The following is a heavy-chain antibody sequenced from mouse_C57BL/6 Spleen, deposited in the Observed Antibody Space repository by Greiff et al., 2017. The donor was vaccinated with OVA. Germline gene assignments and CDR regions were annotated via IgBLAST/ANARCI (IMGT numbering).Heavy chain of an antibody. D-gene: IGHD2-3*01. J-gene: IGHJ2*01. CDR2: INPNNGGT. Sequence: EVKLQHSGPELVKPGASVKISCKASGYTFTDYYMNWVKQSHGKSLEWIGDINPNNGGTSYNQKFKGKATLTVAKSSSTAYMELRSLTSEDSAVYYCARRGYDGYYEGFFDYWGQGTTLTVSS. CDR3: ARRGYDGYYEGFFDY. V-gene: IGHV1-26*01. CDR1: GYTFTDYY.